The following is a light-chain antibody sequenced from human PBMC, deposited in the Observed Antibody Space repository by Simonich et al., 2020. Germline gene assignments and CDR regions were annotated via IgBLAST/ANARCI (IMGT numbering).Light chain of an antibody. Sequence: AIQMTQSPSSLSASVGDRVNIPCRASQGLRNDLGGYQQKPVKVPKLLIYAASSLQSGVPSRFSGSGSGTDFTRTISSLQPEDFATYYCQQSYSTPYTFGQGTKLEIK. CDR3: QQSYSTPYT. CDR2: AAS. J-gene: IGKJ2*01. CDR1: QGLRND. V-gene: IGKV1-6*01.